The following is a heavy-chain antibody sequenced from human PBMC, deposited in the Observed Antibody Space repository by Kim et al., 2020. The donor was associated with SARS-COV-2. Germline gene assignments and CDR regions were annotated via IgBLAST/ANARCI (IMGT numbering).Heavy chain of an antibody. V-gene: IGHV4-59*08. CDR3: ARHGGETGYDRLFDH. J-gene: IGHJ4*02. D-gene: IGHD5-12*01. Sequence: PSLKSQVPKSVDTPKDQFSLKLSSVTAADTAVYYCARHGGETGYDRLFDHWGQGTLVTVSS.